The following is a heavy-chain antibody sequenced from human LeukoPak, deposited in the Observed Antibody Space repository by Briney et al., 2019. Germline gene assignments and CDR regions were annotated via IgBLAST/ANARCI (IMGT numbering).Heavy chain of an antibody. Sequence: PSETLSLTCAVYGGSFSGYYWSWIRQPPGKGLEWIGEINHSGSTNYNPSLKSRVTISVDTSKNQFSLKLSSVTAADTAVYYCAGRRGEMALNFGGTDLWGQGTLVTVSS. V-gene: IGHV4-34*01. D-gene: IGHD5-24*01. CDR2: INHSGST. CDR3: AGRRGEMALNFGGTDL. CDR1: GGSFSGYY. J-gene: IGHJ5*01.